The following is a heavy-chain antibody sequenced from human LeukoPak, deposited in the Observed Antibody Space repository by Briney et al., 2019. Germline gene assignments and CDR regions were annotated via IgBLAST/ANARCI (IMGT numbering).Heavy chain of an antibody. J-gene: IGHJ5*02. D-gene: IGHD3-22*01. Sequence: SETLSLTCSVSGGSITTYYWSWIRQPPGKGLEWIGYIYYSGGANYNPSLKSRVTISVDTSKNQFSLKLSSVTAADTAVYFYARDLNYFDSSGYPLPWGQGTLVTVSS. CDR3: ARDLNYFDSSGYPLP. CDR2: IYYSGGA. V-gene: IGHV4-59*12. CDR1: GGSITTYY.